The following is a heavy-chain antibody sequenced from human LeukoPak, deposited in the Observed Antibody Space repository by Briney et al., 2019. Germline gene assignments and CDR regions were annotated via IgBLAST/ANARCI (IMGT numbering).Heavy chain of an antibody. D-gene: IGHD4-17*01. J-gene: IGHJ4*02. CDR3: AKDRGSYGDYSFDY. Sequence: GGSLRLSCAASGFTFSSYAMHWVRQVPGKGLEWVSGISWNSDSTGYADSVKGRFTISRDNAKNSLYLQMNSLRAEDMALYYCAKDRGSYGDYSFDYWGQGILVTVSS. CDR1: GFTFSSYA. V-gene: IGHV3-9*03. CDR2: ISWNSDST.